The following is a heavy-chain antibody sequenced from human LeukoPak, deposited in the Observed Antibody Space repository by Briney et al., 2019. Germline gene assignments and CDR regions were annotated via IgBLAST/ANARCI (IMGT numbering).Heavy chain of an antibody. CDR3: VRGNYDNRGYSNAFDI. V-gene: IGHV4-59*01. CDR1: GASISSSY. CDR2: IYYNGNT. J-gene: IGHJ3*02. Sequence: SGTLSLTCTVSGASISSSYWSWIRQPPRKRLEWIGYIYYNGNTNSNPSLKSRDTISADTSKNQFSLRLSSVTAADSAVYYCVRGNYDNRGYSNAFDIWGQGAMVTVSS. D-gene: IGHD3-22*01.